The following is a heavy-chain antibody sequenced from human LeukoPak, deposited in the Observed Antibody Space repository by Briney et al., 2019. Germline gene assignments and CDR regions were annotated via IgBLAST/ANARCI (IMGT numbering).Heavy chain of an antibody. D-gene: IGHD4-23*01. CDR3: ARDWATVAPNWYFDL. Sequence: GGSLRLSCAASGFTFSSYWMSWVRQAPGKGLEWVANIKQDGSEKYYVDSVKGRFTISRDNAKNSLYLQMNSLRAEDTAVYYCARDWATVAPNWYFDLWGRGTLVTVSS. CDR1: GFTFSSYW. CDR2: IKQDGSEK. V-gene: IGHV3-7*01. J-gene: IGHJ2*01.